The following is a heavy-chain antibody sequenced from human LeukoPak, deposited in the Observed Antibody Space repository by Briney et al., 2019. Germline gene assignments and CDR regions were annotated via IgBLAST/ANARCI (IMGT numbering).Heavy chain of an antibody. D-gene: IGHD3-22*01. V-gene: IGHV1-69*04. CDR1: GGTFSSYA. Sequence: GASVKVSCKASGGTFSSYAISWVRQAPGQGLEWMGRIIPILGIANYAQKFQGRVTITADKSTSTAYMELSSLRSEDTAVYYCARGLTMIVVGAFDIWGQGTMVTVSS. J-gene: IGHJ3*02. CDR2: IIPILGIA. CDR3: ARGLTMIVVGAFDI.